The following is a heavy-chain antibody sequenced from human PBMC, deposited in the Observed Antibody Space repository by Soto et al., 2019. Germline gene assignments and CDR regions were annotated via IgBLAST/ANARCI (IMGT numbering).Heavy chain of an antibody. J-gene: IGHJ6*02. CDR2: ISSSSSTI. CDR3: ARERYVVVPAARYGMDV. CDR1: GFTFSSYS. D-gene: IGHD2-2*01. Sequence: EVQLVESGGGLVQPGGSLRLSCAASGFTFSSYSMNWVRQAPGKGLEWVSYISSSSSTIYYADSVKGRFTISRDNAKNSRYLQMNSLRDEDTAVYYCARERYVVVPAARYGMDVWGQGTTVTVSS. V-gene: IGHV3-48*02.